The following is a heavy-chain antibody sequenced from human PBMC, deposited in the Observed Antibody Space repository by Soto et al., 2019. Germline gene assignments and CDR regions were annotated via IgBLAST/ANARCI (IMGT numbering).Heavy chain of an antibody. D-gene: IGHD3-22*01. Sequence: ASVKVSCKASGYTFTSYDINWVRQATGQGLEWMGWMNPNSGNTGYAQKFQGRVTMTRNTSISTAYMELSSLRSEDTAVYYCARDYYYDSSGYFSLDYWGQGTLVTVSS. CDR2: MNPNSGNT. J-gene: IGHJ4*02. V-gene: IGHV1-8*01. CDR3: ARDYYYDSSGYFSLDY. CDR1: GYTFTSYD.